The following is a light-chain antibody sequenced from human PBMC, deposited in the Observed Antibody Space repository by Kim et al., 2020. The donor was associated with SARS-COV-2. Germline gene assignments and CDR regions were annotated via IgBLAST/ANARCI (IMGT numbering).Light chain of an antibody. CDR1: SSNIGGNY. Sequence: GQSVTISCSGSSSNIGGNYVYWYQHLPGTAPKLLLYRSNQRPSWVPDRFSGSKSGTSASLAISGLRSEDEAEYYCATWDDRLIGWVFGGGTKVTVL. CDR2: RSN. V-gene: IGLV1-47*01. J-gene: IGLJ3*02. CDR3: ATWDDRLIGWV.